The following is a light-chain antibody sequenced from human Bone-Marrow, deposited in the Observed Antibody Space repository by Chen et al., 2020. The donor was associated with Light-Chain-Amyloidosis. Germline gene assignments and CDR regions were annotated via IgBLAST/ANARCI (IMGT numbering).Light chain of an antibody. CDR1: SSDVGTYNL. CDR3: GSYAGSNTVV. Sequence: QSALTQPASVSGSPGQSITISCTGSSSDVGTYNLVSWYQQHPGKAPKLMIFEVNKRPSGVSNRFSGSKSGNTASLTISGLLAEDEADYHCGSYAGSNTVVFGGGTKLTVL. V-gene: IGLV2-23*02. J-gene: IGLJ2*01. CDR2: EVN.